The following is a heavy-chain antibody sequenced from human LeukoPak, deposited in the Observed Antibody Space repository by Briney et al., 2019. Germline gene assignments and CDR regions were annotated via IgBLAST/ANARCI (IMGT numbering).Heavy chain of an antibody. CDR2: ISSSSSTI. CDR3: ARSCSSTTCYSYYYYYYMDV. CDR1: GFTFSSYS. Sequence: GGSLRLSCAASGFTFSSYSMNWVRQAPGKGLEWVSYISSSSSTIYYADSVKGRFTISRDNAKNSLYLQMNSLRAEDTAVYYCARSCSSTTCYSYYYYYYMDVWGKGTTVTVSS. V-gene: IGHV3-48*01. D-gene: IGHD2-2*01. J-gene: IGHJ6*03.